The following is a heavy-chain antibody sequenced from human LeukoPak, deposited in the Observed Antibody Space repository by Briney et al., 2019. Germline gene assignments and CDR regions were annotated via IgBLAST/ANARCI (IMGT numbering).Heavy chain of an antibody. J-gene: IGHJ4*02. CDR3: ARVGKYSNYLDY. V-gene: IGHV3-21*01. CDR2: ISSSSSYI. CDR1: GFTFSSYS. Sequence: GGSLRLSCAASGFTFSSYSMNWVRQAPGKGLEWVSSISSSSSYIYYADSVKGRFTISRDNAKNSLYLQMNSLRAEDTAVYYCARVGKYSNYLDYWGQGTLVTVSS. D-gene: IGHD4-11*01.